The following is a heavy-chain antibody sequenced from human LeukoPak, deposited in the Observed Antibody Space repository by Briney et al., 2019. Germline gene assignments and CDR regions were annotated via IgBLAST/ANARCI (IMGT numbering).Heavy chain of an antibody. D-gene: IGHD2-8*01. CDR3: ARNGPRDVPLDY. Sequence: ASVKVSCKAPGYTFTSYYMHWVRQAPGQGLEWMGIINPSGGSTSYAQKFQGRVTMTRDTSTSTVYMELSSLRSEDTAVYYCARNGPRDVPLDYWGQGTLVTVSS. V-gene: IGHV1-46*01. J-gene: IGHJ4*02. CDR2: INPSGGST. CDR1: GYTFTSYY.